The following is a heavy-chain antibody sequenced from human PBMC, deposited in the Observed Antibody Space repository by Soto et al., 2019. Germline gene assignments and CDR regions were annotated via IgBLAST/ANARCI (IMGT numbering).Heavy chain of an antibody. Sequence: SETLSLTCTVSGGSISSYYWSWFRQHPGKGLEWIGYIYYSGSTNYNPSLKSRVTISVDTSKNQFSLKLSSVTAADTAGYYCARNVSYVDYFNSWGQGTLVTVSS. CDR3: ARNVSYVDYFNS. D-gene: IGHD2-21*01. CDR2: IYYSGST. J-gene: IGHJ4*02. V-gene: IGHV4-59*08. CDR1: GGSISSYY.